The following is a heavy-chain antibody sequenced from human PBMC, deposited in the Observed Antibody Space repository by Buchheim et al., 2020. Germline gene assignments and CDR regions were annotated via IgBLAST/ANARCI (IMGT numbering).Heavy chain of an antibody. Sequence: EVHLVESGGGLVQPGGSLRLSCAASGFTFSDSWMHWVRQAPGKGLVWVSRINFDGSTTNFADSVKGRFTISRDNAKNQLFLEMSNLRAEDTAVYYCVRALHSSELYYFDSWGQGTL. D-gene: IGHD1-7*01. CDR3: VRALHSSELYYFDS. CDR2: INFDGSTT. CDR1: GFTFSDSW. J-gene: IGHJ4*02. V-gene: IGHV3-74*01.